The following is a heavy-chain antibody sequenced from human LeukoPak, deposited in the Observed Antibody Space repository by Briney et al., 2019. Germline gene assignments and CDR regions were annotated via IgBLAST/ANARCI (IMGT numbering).Heavy chain of an antibody. J-gene: IGHJ5*02. CDR2: IYHSGTA. V-gene: IGHV4-30-4*07. CDR1: GVAISRGGYA. CDR3: VRGRYSSGWFKDKNWFDP. Sequence: SETLSLTCAVSGVAISRGGYAWNWIRQPPGKGLEWIAYIYHSGTAYYNPSLKSRATISVDTSKNQFSLKLSSVTAADTAVYYCVRGRYSSGWFKDKNWFDPWGQGTMVTVSS. D-gene: IGHD6-19*01.